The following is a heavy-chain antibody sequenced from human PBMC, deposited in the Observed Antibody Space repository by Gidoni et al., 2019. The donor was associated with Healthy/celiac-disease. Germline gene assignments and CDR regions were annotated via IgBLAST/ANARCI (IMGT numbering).Heavy chain of an antibody. Sequence: TNYNPSLKSRVTMSVDTSKNQFSLKLSSVTAADTAVYYCARCSAVITTYNWFDPWGQGTLVTVSS. CDR2: T. J-gene: IGHJ5*02. V-gene: IGHV4-59*10. CDR3: ARCSAVITTYNWFDP. D-gene: IGHD3-22*01.